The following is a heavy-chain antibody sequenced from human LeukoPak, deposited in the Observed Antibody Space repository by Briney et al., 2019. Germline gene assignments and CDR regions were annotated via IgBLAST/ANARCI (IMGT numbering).Heavy chain of an antibody. CDR1: GFTFSSYA. V-gene: IGHV3-23*01. CDR3: AKEELRYFDWLGSPFDY. CDR2: ISGSGGST. J-gene: IGHJ4*02. D-gene: IGHD3-9*01. Sequence: GGSLRLSCAASGFTFSSYAMSWVRQAPGKGLEWVSAISGSGGSTYYADSVKGRFTISRDNSKNTLYLQMNSLRGEDTAVYYCAKEELRYFDWLGSPFDYWGQGTLVTVSS.